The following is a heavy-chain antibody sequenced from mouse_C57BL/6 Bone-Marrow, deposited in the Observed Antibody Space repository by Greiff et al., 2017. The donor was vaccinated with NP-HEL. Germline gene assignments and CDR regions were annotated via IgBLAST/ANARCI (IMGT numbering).Heavy chain of an antibody. Sequence: EVHLVESGGGLVQSGRSLRLSCATSGFTFSDFYMEWVRQAPGKGLEWIAASRNKANDYTTEYSASVKGRFIVSRDTSQSILYLQMNALRAEDTAIYYCARDAPYYYGRGGAMDYWGQGTSVTVSS. CDR1: GFTFSDFY. CDR3: ARDAPYYYGRGGAMDY. V-gene: IGHV7-1*01. J-gene: IGHJ4*01. D-gene: IGHD1-1*01. CDR2: SRNKANDYTT.